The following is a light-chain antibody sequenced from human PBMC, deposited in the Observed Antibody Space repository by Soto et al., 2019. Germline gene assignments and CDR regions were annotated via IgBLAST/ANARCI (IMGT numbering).Light chain of an antibody. Sequence: QSVLTQPPSVSGAPGQRVTISCTGSSSNIGAHYDVHWYQHLPGTAPKLLIYGNSNRPSGVPDRFSGSRSGTSASLAITGLQAEDEADYYCQSYDRSVSGYVLGTGNKVTVL. J-gene: IGLJ1*01. CDR2: GNS. CDR1: SSNIGAHYD. CDR3: QSYDRSVSGYV. V-gene: IGLV1-40*01.